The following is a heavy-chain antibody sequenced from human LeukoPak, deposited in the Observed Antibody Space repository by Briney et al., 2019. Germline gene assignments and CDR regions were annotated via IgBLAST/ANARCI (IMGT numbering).Heavy chain of an antibody. D-gene: IGHD3-9*01. CDR1: GYTFANYI. CDR3: ARDILTGYYRDAFDI. CDR2: ISAYSGNT. Sequence: GASVKVSCKASGYTFANYIISWVRQAPGQGLEWVGRISAYSGNTNYAQKLQGRVTMTTDTSTSTAYMELRSLRSDDTAVYYCARDILTGYYRDAFDIWGQGTMVTVSS. J-gene: IGHJ3*02. V-gene: IGHV1-18*01.